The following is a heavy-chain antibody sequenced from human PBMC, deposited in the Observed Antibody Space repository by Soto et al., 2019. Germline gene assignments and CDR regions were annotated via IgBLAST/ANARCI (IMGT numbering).Heavy chain of an antibody. CDR2: IKQAGSEK. Sequence: EVQLVESGGGLVQTGGSLRLSCAASGFTFSAYWMSWVRQAPGKGLEWVANIKQAGSEKYYVDSVNGRFIISRDEARESLVLQVNSLRVEDTAVYYCAREKRANGYFDYWGQGTLVTVSS. D-gene: IGHD6-25*01. CDR1: GFTFSAYW. J-gene: IGHJ4*02. CDR3: AREKRANGYFDY. V-gene: IGHV3-7*01.